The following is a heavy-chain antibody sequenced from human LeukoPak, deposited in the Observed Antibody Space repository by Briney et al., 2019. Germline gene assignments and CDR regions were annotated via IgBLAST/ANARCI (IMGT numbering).Heavy chain of an antibody. V-gene: IGHV3-23*01. CDR3: ARKDYDSSNPYPYH. J-gene: IGHJ1*01. Sequence: PGGSLRLSCAASGFTFSSYAMSWVRQAPGKGLEWVSAISGSGGSTYYADSVKGWFTISRDNDKSTLYLQMNSLRAEDTAVYYCARKDYDSSNPYPYHWGQGTLLTVSS. D-gene: IGHD3-22*01. CDR2: ISGSGGST. CDR1: GFTFSSYA.